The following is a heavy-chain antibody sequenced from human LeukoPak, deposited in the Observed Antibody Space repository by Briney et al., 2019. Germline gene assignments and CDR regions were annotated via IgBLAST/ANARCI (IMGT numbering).Heavy chain of an antibody. V-gene: IGHV3-23*01. CDR1: GFIFSSYA. Sequence: GGSLRLSCAASGFIFSSYAMNWVRQAPGKGLDWVSGITGSGDSTYYGDSVKGRFTISRENANNLLYLQMNSLRGEDTAVYYCTRDRSRAEDDWGQGTLVTVSS. CDR2: ITGSGDST. CDR3: TRDRSRAEDD. J-gene: IGHJ4*02. D-gene: IGHD1-14*01.